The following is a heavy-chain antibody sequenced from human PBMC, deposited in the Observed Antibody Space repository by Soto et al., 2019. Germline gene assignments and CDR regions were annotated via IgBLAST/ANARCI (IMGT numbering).Heavy chain of an antibody. J-gene: IGHJ6*02. D-gene: IGHD1-26*01. Sequence: GSSVKVSCKASGFTFTRSGMQWVRQARGQRLGWIGWIVVGSGNTNYAQKFQERVTITRDMSTSTAYMELSSLRSEDTAVYYCAADSTTYGMDVWGQGTTVSVSS. CDR1: GFTFTRSG. CDR2: IVVGSGNT. CDR3: AADSTTYGMDV. V-gene: IGHV1-58*02.